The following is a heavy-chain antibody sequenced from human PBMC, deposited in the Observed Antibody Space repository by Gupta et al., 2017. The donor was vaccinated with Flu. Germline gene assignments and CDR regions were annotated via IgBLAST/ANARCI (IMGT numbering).Heavy chain of an antibody. CDR3: ARDLGATVSYFDS. J-gene: IGHJ4*02. CDR2: IKQDGSEN. V-gene: IGHV3-7*01. D-gene: IGHD4-17*01. CDR1: GFTFSSYW. Sequence: EVQLVESGRGWVQPGGSLRLSFASSGFTFSSYWMTGSRQDPGKGLEWVANIKQDGSENYYVVSGKGRFTISRDNAKNSLYLQMNSLRAEDTAVYYCARDLGATVSYFDSWGQGTLVTVSS.